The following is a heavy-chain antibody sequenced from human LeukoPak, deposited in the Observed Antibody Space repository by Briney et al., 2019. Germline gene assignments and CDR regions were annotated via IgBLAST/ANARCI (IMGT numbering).Heavy chain of an antibody. V-gene: IGHV4-4*07. D-gene: IGHD6-13*01. CDR3: ARLSAAAATDY. Sequence: SETLSLTCTVPGGSISSYYWSWIRQPAGKGLEWIGRIYTSGSTYYNPSLKSRVTISVDTSKNQFSLKLSSVTAADTAVYYCARLSAAAATDYWGQGTLVTVSS. CDR1: GGSISSYY. J-gene: IGHJ4*02. CDR2: IYTSGST.